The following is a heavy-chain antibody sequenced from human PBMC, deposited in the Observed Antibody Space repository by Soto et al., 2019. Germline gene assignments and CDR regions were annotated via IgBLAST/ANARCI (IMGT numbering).Heavy chain of an antibody. J-gene: IGHJ4*02. CDR3: VRGGSCTNGVCSVFDY. D-gene: IGHD2-8*01. CDR2: ITYSGNT. V-gene: IGHV4-31*03. CDR1: GGSVSSVGYY. Sequence: SETLSLTCTVSGGSVSSVGYYWSWIRQHPGKGLEWIGYITYSGNTYYNPSLESRVTMSADTSKNQFSLKLSSVTAADTAVYFCVRGGSCTNGVCSVFDYWGQGTLVTVS.